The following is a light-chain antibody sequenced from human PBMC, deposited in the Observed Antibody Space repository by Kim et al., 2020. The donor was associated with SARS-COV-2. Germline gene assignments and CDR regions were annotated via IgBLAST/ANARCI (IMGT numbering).Light chain of an antibody. V-gene: IGKV1-5*03. Sequence: ASVGDRVPITCRASQSISSWLVWYQQKSGKAPKILLYKASNLESGVPSRFSGSGSGTEFSLIINSLQPDDFATYYCQQYSGYPWTFGRGTKVDIK. J-gene: IGKJ1*01. CDR1: QSISSW. CDR2: KAS. CDR3: QQYSGYPWT.